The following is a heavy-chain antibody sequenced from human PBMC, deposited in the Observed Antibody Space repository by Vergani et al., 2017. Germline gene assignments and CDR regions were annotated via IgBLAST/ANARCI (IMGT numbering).Heavy chain of an antibody. J-gene: IGHJ3*02. CDR1: GFTFSSYG. D-gene: IGHD3-3*01. CDR3: AKVSSYLWSGQGAFDI. Sequence: QVQLVESGGGVVQPGRSLRLSCAASGFTFSSYGMHWVRQAPGKGLEWVAVISYDGSNKYYADSVKGRFTISRDNSKNTLYLQMNSLRAEDTAVYYCAKVSSYLWSGQGAFDIWGQGAMVTVSS. V-gene: IGHV3-30*18. CDR2: ISYDGSNK.